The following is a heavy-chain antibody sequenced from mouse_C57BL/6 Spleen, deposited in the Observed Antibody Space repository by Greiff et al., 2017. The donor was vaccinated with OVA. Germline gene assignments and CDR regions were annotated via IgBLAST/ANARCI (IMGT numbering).Heavy chain of an antibody. CDR2: INPNNGGT. CDR3: ASDYCSSYDWYFDV. J-gene: IGHJ1*03. CDR1: GYTFTDYN. D-gene: IGHD1-1*01. Sequence: EVQLQQSGPELVKPGASVKMSCKASGYTFTDYNMHWVKQSHGKSLEWIGYINPNNGGTSYNQKFKGKATLTVNKSSSTAYMELRSLTSEDSAVYYCASDYCSSYDWYFDVWGTGTTVTVSS. V-gene: IGHV1-22*01.